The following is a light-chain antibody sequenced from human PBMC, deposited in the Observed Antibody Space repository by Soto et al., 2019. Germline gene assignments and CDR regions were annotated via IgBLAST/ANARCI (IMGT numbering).Light chain of an antibody. V-gene: IGKV1D-13*01. J-gene: IGKJ1*01. CDR2: DAS. CDR3: QQCNNYPWT. CDR1: QVISSA. Sequence: AIQLTQSPSSLSASVGDRVTITCRASQVISSALAWYQQKPGKAPKLLIYDASSLESGVPSRFSGSGSGTDFTLTIRILQPEDFATYYCQQCNNYPWTFGQGTKVEIK.